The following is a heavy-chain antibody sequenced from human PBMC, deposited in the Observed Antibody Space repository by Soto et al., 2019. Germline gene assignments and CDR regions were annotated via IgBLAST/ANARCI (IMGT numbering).Heavy chain of an antibody. J-gene: IGHJ6*02. CDR2: TYYRSQWYN. CDR1: GDSVSSNSAT. CDR3: ARTMAHRPRSMDV. D-gene: IGHD6-6*01. V-gene: IGHV6-1*01. Sequence: PSQTLSLTCAISGDSVSSNSATWNWIRQSPSRGLEWLGRTYYRSQWYNDYALSVRSRITIHPDTSKNQFSLQLSSVTPDDTAVYYCARTMAHRPRSMDVWGQGTTVIVSS.